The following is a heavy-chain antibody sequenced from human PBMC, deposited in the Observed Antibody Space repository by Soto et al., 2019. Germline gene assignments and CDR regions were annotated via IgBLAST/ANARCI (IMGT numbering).Heavy chain of an antibody. CDR1: GYTFTTYA. V-gene: IGHV1-3*01. J-gene: IGHJ4*02. CDR3: ARCRYSSAHPRGIDY. Sequence: QVQLVQSGAEVKKPGASLKVSCKASGYTFTTYAIHWVRQAPGQRLEWMGWINAGNGNTKYSQKFQGRVTITRDTSASTAYMELSSLKSEDTAVFYCARCRYSSAHPRGIDYWGQGTLVTVSS. D-gene: IGHD6-19*01. CDR2: INAGNGNT.